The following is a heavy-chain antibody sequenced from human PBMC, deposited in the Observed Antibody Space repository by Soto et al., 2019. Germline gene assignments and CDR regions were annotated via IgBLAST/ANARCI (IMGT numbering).Heavy chain of an antibody. Sequence: QLQLQESGPGLVKSSETLSLTCTVSGGSISSSNYYWSWIRQPPGKGLEWIGTMSYDGSTYYNPSLKSRVSISVGTSKNQFSLRLSSVTAADTAVFYCARVGYYGSGTFAYYYYAMDVWGQGTTVSVSS. D-gene: IGHD3-10*01. V-gene: IGHV4-39*01. CDR2: MSYDGST. CDR1: GGSISSSNYY. J-gene: IGHJ6*02. CDR3: ARVGYYGSGTFAYYYYAMDV.